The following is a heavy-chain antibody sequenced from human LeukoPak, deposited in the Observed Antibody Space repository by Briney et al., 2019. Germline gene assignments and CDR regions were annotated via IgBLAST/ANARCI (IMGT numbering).Heavy chain of an antibody. CDR1: GYSISSGYY. CDR3: ARHGYIAVAGTVDY. D-gene: IGHD6-19*01. Sequence: SETLSLTCTVSGYSISSGYYWGWIRLPPGKGLEWIGSIYHSGSTYYNPSLKSRVTISVDTSKNQFSLKLSSVTAADTAVYYCARHGYIAVAGTVDYWGQGTLITVSS. V-gene: IGHV4-38-2*02. J-gene: IGHJ4*02. CDR2: IYHSGST.